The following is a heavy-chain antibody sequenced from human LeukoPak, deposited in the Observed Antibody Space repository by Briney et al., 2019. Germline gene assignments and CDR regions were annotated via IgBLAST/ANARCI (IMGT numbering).Heavy chain of an antibody. CDR2: IYTSGST. J-gene: IGHJ3*02. CDR3: ARGRPYSSGYYRAFDI. Sequence: SETLSLTCTVSGGSISSYYWSWIRQPAGKGLEWIGRIYTSGSTNYNPSLKSRVTISVDTSKNQFSLKLSSVTAADTAVYYCARGRPYSSGYYRAFDIWGQGTMVTVSS. CDR1: GGSISSYY. D-gene: IGHD3-22*01. V-gene: IGHV4-4*07.